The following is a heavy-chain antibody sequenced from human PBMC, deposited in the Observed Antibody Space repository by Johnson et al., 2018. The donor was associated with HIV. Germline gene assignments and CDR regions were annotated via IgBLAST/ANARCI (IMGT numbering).Heavy chain of an antibody. CDR1: GFTFSDYY. V-gene: IGHV3-11*04. D-gene: IGHD3-10*01. Sequence: QVQLVESGGGLVKPGGSLRLSCAASGFTFSDYYMTWIRQAPGKGLEWLSFISSSGDIIRYADSVKGRFTISRDNAKNSLNLQMNSLRDEDTAVYYCAGRTGTARFDIWGHGTLVTVSS. J-gene: IGHJ3*02. CDR2: ISSSGDII. CDR3: AGRTGTARFDI.